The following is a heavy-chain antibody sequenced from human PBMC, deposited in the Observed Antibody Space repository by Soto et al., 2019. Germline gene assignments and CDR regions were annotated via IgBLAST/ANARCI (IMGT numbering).Heavy chain of an antibody. CDR1: GFSVSSPKIS. Sequence: QVTLKESGPVLVKPTETLTLTCAVSGFSVSSPKISVSWIRQPPGKALEWLAQIFSSDETSYNTSLKSRLTISKDISKSQVVLTMTDMDPMDTATYYCAWVPDWADWFDPWGQGILVTVSS. V-gene: IGHV2-26*01. CDR3: AWVPDWADWFDP. D-gene: IGHD2-21*01. CDR2: IFSSDET. J-gene: IGHJ5*02.